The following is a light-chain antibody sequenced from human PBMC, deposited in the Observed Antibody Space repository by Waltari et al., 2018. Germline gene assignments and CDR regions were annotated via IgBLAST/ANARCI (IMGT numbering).Light chain of an antibody. J-gene: IGKJ4*01. CDR3: QQRTNWPPT. V-gene: IGKV3-11*01. CDR2: AAS. Sequence: EIVLTQSPATLPLSPGERVNLSCRASQSVSGYLAWYQQKPGQAPRLLIYAASNSAIGIPARFSGSGSGTDFTLTISSLEPEDFAVYYCQQRTNWPPTFGGGTKVEIK. CDR1: QSVSGY.